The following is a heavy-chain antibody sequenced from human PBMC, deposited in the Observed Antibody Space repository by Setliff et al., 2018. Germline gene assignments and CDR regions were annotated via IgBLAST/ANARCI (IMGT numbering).Heavy chain of an antibody. CDR3: ARDPRSGSYKGFDY. CDR1: GYTFTGYY. V-gene: IGHV1-2*06. CDR2: INPNSGGT. J-gene: IGHJ4*02. Sequence: SVKVSCKASGYTFTGYYMHWVRQAPGQGLEWMGRINPNSGGTNYAQKFQGRVTMTRDTSISTAYMELSRLRSDDTAVYYCARDPRSGSYKGFDYWGQGTLVTVSS. D-gene: IGHD1-26*01.